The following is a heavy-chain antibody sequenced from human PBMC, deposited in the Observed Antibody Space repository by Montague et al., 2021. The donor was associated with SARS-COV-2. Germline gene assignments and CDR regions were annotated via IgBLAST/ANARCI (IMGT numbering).Heavy chain of an antibody. V-gene: IGHV4-31*03. Sequence: TLSLTCTVSGGSISSGGYYWSWIRQHPGKGLEWIGYIYYSGSTYYXXXLKSRVTISVDTSKNQFSLKLSSMTAADTAAYYCAREKRHYCSSTSCYDNYYYYYGMDVWGQGTTVTVSS. CDR3: AREKRHYCSSTSCYDNYYYYYGMDV. D-gene: IGHD2-2*01. J-gene: IGHJ6*02. CDR1: GGSISSGGYY. CDR2: IYYSGST.